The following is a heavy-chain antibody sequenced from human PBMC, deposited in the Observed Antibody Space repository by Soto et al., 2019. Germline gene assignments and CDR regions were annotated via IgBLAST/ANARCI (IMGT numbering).Heavy chain of an antibody. J-gene: IGHJ4*02. CDR1: GYTFTGYA. Sequence: ASVKVTCKASGYTFTGYAMHWVRQAPGQGLEWMGWINPSNDNTRYSQKFQGRVTITRDTSASTAYMELSSLRSEDTAVYYCARVGIGYCSGGSCYSNFDYWGQGTLVTVYS. V-gene: IGHV1-3*01. CDR3: ARVGIGYCSGGSCYSNFDY. D-gene: IGHD2-15*01. CDR2: INPSNDNT.